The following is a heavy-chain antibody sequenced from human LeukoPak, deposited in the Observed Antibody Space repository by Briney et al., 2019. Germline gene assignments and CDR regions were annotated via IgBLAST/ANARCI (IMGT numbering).Heavy chain of an antibody. J-gene: IGHJ4*02. CDR2: INPSGGST. CDR1: GYTFTSYY. D-gene: IGHD3-16*02. Sequence: ASVKLSCKASGYTFTSYYMHWVRQAPGQGLEWMGIINPSGGSTSYAQKFQGRVTMTRDTSTSTVYMELSSLRSEDTAVYYCAREGLMITFGGVIAIAEHFDYWGQGTLVTVSS. V-gene: IGHV1-46*01. CDR3: AREGLMITFGGVIAIAEHFDY.